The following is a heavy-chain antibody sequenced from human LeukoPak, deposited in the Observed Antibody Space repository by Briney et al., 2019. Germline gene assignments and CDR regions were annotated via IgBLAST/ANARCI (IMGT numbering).Heavy chain of an antibody. CDR2: IYYSGST. CDR1: GRSISSYY. V-gene: IGHV4-59*01. J-gene: IGHJ6*02. D-gene: IGHD3-10*01. CDR3: ARDPYGSGSYYYSGMDV. Sequence: KPSETLSLTCTVSGRSISSYYWSWIRQPPGKGLEWIGYIYYSGSTNYNPSLKSRVTISVDTSKNQFSLKLSSVTAADTAVYCCARDPYGSGSYYYSGMDVWGQGTTVTVFS.